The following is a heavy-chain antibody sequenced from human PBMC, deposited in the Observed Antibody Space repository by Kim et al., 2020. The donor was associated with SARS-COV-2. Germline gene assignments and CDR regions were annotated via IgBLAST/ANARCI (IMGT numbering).Heavy chain of an antibody. Sequence: GGSLRLSCAASGFTFSSYAMHWVRQAPGKGLEWVAVISYDGSNKYYADSVKGRFTISRDNSKNTLYLQMNSLRAEDTAVYYCARAVGSGVFVLAVYWGQGTLVTVSS. V-gene: IGHV3-30*04. CDR2: ISYDGSNK. J-gene: IGHJ4*02. CDR3: ARAVGSGVFVLAVY. D-gene: IGHD1-26*01. CDR1: GFTFSSYA.